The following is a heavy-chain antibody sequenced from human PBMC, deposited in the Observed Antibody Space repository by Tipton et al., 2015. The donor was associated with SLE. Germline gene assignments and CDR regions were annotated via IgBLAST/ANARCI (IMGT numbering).Heavy chain of an antibody. CDR1: GFTFSNYA. CDR3: AKDQQWLVEGYFDY. Sequence: SLRLSCTASGFTFSNYAMNWVRQTPGKGLEWVSRISAGGVRTYYADSVKGRFTISRDNSKNTMYLQMSSLRAEDTAIYYCAKDQQWLVEGYFDYWGQGILVTVSS. J-gene: IGHJ4*02. V-gene: IGHV3-23*01. CDR2: ISAGGVRT. D-gene: IGHD6-19*01.